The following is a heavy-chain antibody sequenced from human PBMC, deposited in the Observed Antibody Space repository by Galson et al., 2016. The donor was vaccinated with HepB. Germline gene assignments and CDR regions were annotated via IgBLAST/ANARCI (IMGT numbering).Heavy chain of an antibody. CDR3: ATHSAAVGFMRIFGVINPYYYYGIDV. CDR1: GGTFRNYA. CDR2: IIPIFDTP. V-gene: IGHV1-69*13. Sequence: SVKVSCKASGGTFRNYAISWVRQAPGQGLEWMGGIIPIFDTPNHAQKFQGRVTIIADESTSTAYMELSSLRSEDTAVYYCATHSAAVGFMRIFGVINPYYYYGIDVWGQGTTVTVSS. J-gene: IGHJ6*02. D-gene: IGHD3-3*01.